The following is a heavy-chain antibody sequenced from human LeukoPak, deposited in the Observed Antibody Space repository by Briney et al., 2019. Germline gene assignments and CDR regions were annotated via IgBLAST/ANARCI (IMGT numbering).Heavy chain of an antibody. J-gene: IGHJ3*02. V-gene: IGHV3-30*03. CDR1: GFTFRSFV. CDR3: ARGAQPYGSGEGRAFDI. Sequence: GGSLRLSCAASGFTFRSFVMTWVRQAPGKGLEWVAVISYDGSNKYYADSVKGRFTISRDNSKNTLYLQMNSLRAEDTAVYYCARGAQPYGSGEGRAFDIWGQGTMVTVSS. D-gene: IGHD3-10*01. CDR2: ISYDGSNK.